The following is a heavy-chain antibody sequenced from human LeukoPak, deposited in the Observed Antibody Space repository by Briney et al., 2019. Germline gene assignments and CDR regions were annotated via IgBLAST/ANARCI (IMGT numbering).Heavy chain of an antibody. D-gene: IGHD3-22*01. V-gene: IGHV4-61*02. CDR2: IYTSGTT. J-gene: IGHJ4*02. Sequence: PSQTLSLTCTVSGGSISSGDYYWSWIRQPPGKGLEWIGRIYTSGTTNYNPSLKSRVTMSVDTSKNHFSLQLRSVTAADTAVYYCASTTYDYDTSGHYFLDYWGQGSLVTVSS. CDR1: GGSISSGDYY. CDR3: ASTTYDYDTSGHYFLDY.